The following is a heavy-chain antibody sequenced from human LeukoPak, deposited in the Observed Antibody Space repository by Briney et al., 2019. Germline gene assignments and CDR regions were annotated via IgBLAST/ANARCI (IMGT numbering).Heavy chain of an antibody. CDR1: GGSISSDSYY. CDR2: IYTSGST. Sequence: NPSQTLSLTCTVSGGSISSDSYYWSWIRQPAGKGLEWIGRIYTSGSTNYNPSLKSRVTISVDSSKNQFSLKLSSVTAADTAVYYCARVNYDFWSGYPKGPFDYWGQGTLVTVSS. CDR3: ARVNYDFWSGYPKGPFDY. J-gene: IGHJ4*02. D-gene: IGHD3-3*01. V-gene: IGHV4-61*02.